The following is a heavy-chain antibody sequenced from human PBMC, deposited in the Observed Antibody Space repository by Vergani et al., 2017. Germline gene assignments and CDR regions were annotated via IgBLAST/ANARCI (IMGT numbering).Heavy chain of an antibody. Sequence: QVQLVESGGGVVQPGRSLRLSCAASGFTFSSYTMHWVRQAPGKGLEWVAVISYDGSNKYYADSVKGRFTISRDKSKNTLYLQMNSLRAEDTAVYYCAKRESDDFWSDDAFDIWGQGTMVTVSS. D-gene: IGHD3-3*01. CDR3: AKRESDDFWSDDAFDI. V-gene: IGHV3-30*04. CDR2: ISYDGSNK. J-gene: IGHJ3*02. CDR1: GFTFSSYT.